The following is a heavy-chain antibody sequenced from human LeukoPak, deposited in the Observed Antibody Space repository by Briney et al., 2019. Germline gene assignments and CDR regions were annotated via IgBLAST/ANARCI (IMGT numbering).Heavy chain of an antibody. D-gene: IGHD3-10*01. J-gene: IGHJ5*02. CDR2: IYPGDSDT. CDR3: ARLVWFGELRDWFDP. Sequence: GESLKISCKGSGYSFTSYWIGWVRQMPGKGLEWMGIIYPGDSDTSYRPSFQGQVTISADKSISPDYLQWSSLKAADTSMYYCARLVWFGELRDWFDPWGQGTLVTVSS. CDR1: GYSFTSYW. V-gene: IGHV5-51*01.